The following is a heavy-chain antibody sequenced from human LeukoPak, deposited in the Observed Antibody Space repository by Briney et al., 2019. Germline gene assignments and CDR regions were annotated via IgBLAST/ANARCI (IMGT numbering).Heavy chain of an antibody. V-gene: IGHV3-23*01. CDR3: AKGGSGWYVSWIDY. J-gene: IGHJ4*02. D-gene: IGHD6-19*01. CDR1: GFTFNEYA. CDR2: ISGSGGST. Sequence: GGSLRLSCEGSGFTFNEYAMSWVRQAPGKGLEWVSAISGSGGSTYYADSVKGRFTISRDNSKNTLYLQMNSLRAEDTAVYYCAKGGSGWYVSWIDYWGQGTLVTVSS.